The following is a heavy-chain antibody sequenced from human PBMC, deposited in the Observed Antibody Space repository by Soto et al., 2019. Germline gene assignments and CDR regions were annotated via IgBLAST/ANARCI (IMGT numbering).Heavy chain of an antibody. CDR3: ARGRYGDY. Sequence: QVHLVQSGAEVKKPGASVKVSCKGSGYIFTTYGITWVRQAPGQGLEWMGWISAHNGNTNYAQKLQGRVTVTRDTSTSTAYMELRNLRSDDTAVYYCARGRYGDYSGHGALVTVSS. CDR1: GYIFTTYG. D-gene: IGHD1-1*01. CDR2: ISAHNGNT. J-gene: IGHJ4*01. V-gene: IGHV1-18*01.